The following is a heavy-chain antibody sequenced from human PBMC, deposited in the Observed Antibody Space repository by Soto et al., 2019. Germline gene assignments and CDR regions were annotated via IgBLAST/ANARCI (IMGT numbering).Heavy chain of an antibody. D-gene: IGHD2-2*01. CDR1: GGTFGSNT. CDR3: ARSHTSCSSTSCSSPGDC. V-gene: IGHV1-69*02. Sequence: QVQLVQSGAEVKKPGSSVMVSCKASGGTFGSNTISWVRQAPGQGLEWMGRIIPMLGITNYAQKFQGRVTITADKSTSTAYMELNSPKSEDTAVYYCARSHTSCSSTSCSSPGDCWGQGTLVTVSS. J-gene: IGHJ4*02. CDR2: IIPMLGIT.